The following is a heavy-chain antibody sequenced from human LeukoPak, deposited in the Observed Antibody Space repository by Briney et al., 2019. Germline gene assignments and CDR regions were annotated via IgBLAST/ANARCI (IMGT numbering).Heavy chain of an antibody. CDR3: ARDTNGDGWFDP. Sequence: GGSLRLSCAASGFTFSSYEMNWVRQAPGKGLEWVSYISSSGSTIYYADSVKGRFTISRDNAKNSLYLQMNSLRAEDTSVYYCARDTNGDGWFDPWGQGTLVTVSS. D-gene: IGHD4-17*01. J-gene: IGHJ5*02. CDR2: ISSSGSTI. V-gene: IGHV3-48*03. CDR1: GFTFSSYE.